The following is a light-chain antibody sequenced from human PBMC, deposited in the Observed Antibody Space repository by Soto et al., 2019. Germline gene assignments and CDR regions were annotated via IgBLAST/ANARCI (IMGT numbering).Light chain of an antibody. CDR2: DAS. J-gene: IGKJ5*01. CDR3: QQRSNWPIT. V-gene: IGKV3-11*01. CDR1: QSVSSY. Sequence: EIVLTQYPATLSLSPGERATLSCRASQSVSSYLAWYQQKPGQAPRLLIYDASNRATGIPARFSGSGSGTDFTLTISSLEPEDFAVYYCQQRSNWPITFAQGTRLEI.